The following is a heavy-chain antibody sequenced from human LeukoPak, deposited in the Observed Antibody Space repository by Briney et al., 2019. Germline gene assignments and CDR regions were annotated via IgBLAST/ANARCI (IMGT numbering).Heavy chain of an antibody. CDR1: GGSISSYY. Sequence: PSETLSLTCTVSGGSISSYYWSWIRQPPGKGLEWIGYIYYSGSTNYNPSLKSRVTISVDTSKNQFSLKLSSVTAADTAVYYCASLPGIVGALDYWGQGTLVTVSS. V-gene: IGHV4-59*08. D-gene: IGHD1-26*01. CDR2: IYYSGST. CDR3: ASLPGIVGALDY. J-gene: IGHJ4*02.